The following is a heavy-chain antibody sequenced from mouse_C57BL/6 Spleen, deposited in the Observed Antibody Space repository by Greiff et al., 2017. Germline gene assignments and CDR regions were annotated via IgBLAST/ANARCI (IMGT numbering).Heavy chain of an antibody. CDR2: IYPRSGNT. CDR1: GYTFTSYG. V-gene: IGHV1-81*01. J-gene: IGHJ2*01. D-gene: IGHD1-1*01. Sequence: VQLKESGAELARPGASVKLSCKASGYTFTSYGISWVKQRTGQGLEWIGEIYPRSGNTYYNEKFKGKATLTADKSSSTAYMELRSLTSEDSAVYFCARSSTVVATSYFDYWGQGTTLTVSS. CDR3: ARSSTVVATSYFDY.